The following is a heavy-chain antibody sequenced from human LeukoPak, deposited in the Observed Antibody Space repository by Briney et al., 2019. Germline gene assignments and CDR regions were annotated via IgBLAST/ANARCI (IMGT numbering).Heavy chain of an antibody. D-gene: IGHD3-22*01. CDR2: ISSSGSTI. J-gene: IGHJ4*02. CDR1: GFTFSDYY. V-gene: IGHV3-11*01. CDR3: ARVQPHYYDSSGYPPDY. Sequence: GGSLRLSCAAYGFTFSDYYMSWIRQAPGKGLEWVSYISSSGSTIYYADSVKGRYTISRDNAKNSLSLQMNRLRAEDTAVYYCARVQPHYYDSSGYPPDYWGQGTLVTVSS.